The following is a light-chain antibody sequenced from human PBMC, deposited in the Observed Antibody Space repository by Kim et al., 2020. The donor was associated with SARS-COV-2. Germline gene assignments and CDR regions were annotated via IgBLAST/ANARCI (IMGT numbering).Light chain of an antibody. Sequence: SVSPGERAARSGRASRTFISDLAWYQQKPGQAPRLLIYAASTRATGVPARFSGSGSGTEFTLTISSLQSEDFAVYYCQQYSAWPYTFGQGTKLEIK. CDR1: RTFISD. J-gene: IGKJ2*01. CDR3: QQYSAWPYT. V-gene: IGKV3-15*01. CDR2: AAS.